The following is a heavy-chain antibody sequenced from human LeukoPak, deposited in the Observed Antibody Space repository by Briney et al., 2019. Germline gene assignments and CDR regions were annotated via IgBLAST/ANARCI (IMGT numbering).Heavy chain of an antibody. CDR2: IKEDESEK. CDR1: GFTFSSYS. D-gene: IGHD3-10*01. V-gene: IGHV3-7*01. J-gene: IGHJ4*02. Sequence: PGGSLRLSCAASGFTFSSYSMNWVRQAPGNGPEWVANIKEDESEKNYVNSVKDRFTISRDNAKNSLYLQMNSLRAEDTAVYYCARVTSGSSYRPFDYWGQGTLVTVSS. CDR3: ARVTSGSSYRPFDY.